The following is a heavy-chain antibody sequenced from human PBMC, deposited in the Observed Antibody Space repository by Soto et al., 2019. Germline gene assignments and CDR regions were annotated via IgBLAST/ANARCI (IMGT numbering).Heavy chain of an antibody. CDR2: ISSSSSTI. CDR1: GFTFSSYS. J-gene: IGHJ6*02. CDR3: ARENWRDYYYYGMDV. D-gene: IGHD1-1*01. V-gene: IGHV3-48*02. Sequence: GGSLRLSCAASGFTFSSYSMNWVRQAPGKGLEWVSYISSSSSTIYYADSVKGRFTISRDNAKNSLYLQMNSLRDEDTAVYYCARENWRDYYYYGMDVWGQGTTVTVSS.